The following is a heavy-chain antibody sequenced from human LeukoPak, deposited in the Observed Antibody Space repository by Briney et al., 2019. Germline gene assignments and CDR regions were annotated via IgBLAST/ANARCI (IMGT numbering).Heavy chain of an antibody. Sequence: ASVKVSCKASGYTFTSYGISWVRQAPGQGLEWMGWISAYNGNTNYAQKLQGRVTMTTDTSTSTAYMELRSLRSDDTAVYYCARDRRITMVRGVLREGDWFDPWGQGTLVTVSS. J-gene: IGHJ5*02. CDR2: ISAYNGNT. V-gene: IGHV1-18*01. CDR3: ARDRRITMVRGVLREGDWFDP. CDR1: GYTFTSYG. D-gene: IGHD3-10*01.